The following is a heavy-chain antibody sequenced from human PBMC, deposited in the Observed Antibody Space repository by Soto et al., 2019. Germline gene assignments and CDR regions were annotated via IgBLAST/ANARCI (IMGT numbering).Heavy chain of an antibody. V-gene: IGHV4-59*08. D-gene: IGHD6-13*01. CDR3: ARGHSSSWGNWFDP. CDR2: VSYFGTT. J-gene: IGHJ5*02. Sequence: ASETLSLTCNVSGGPLTTYFWSWIRQPPGKGLEWIGYVSYFGTTNYNPSLQSRLTISLDTSKNHISLRLNSVTAADTALYYCARGHSSSWGNWFDPWGQGTLVTVSS. CDR1: GGPLTTYF.